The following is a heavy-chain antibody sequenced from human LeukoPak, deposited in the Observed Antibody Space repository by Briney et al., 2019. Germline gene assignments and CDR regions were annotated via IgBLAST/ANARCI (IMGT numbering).Heavy chain of an antibody. CDR1: GYTFTDYY. D-gene: IGHD1-26*01. Sequence: ASVKVSCKASGYTFTDYYMHWVRQAPGQGLEWMGWINPNSGGTNYAQKFQGRVTVTRDASISTAYMELSGVTSGDTAVYYRARDQRDGSYSHLDYWGQGTLVTVSS. CDR3: ARDQRDGSYSHLDY. J-gene: IGHJ4*02. CDR2: INPNSGGT. V-gene: IGHV1-2*02.